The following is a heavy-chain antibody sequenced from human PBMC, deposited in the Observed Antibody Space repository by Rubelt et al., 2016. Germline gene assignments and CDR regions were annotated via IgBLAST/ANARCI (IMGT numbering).Heavy chain of an antibody. V-gene: IGHV2-5*02. CDR2: IYWDDDQ. J-gene: IGHJ4*02. CDR1: GFSISPYGAG. D-gene: IGHD3-22*01. Sequence: QITLKETGPTLVKPTQTLTLTCTFSGFSISPYGAGVGWLRQPPGRALAWLAFIYWDDDQRYSSSLRSRLTHTQETSKNQVVLTMTNMDPVDTATYFCAHRGYYDSRGYYIFDYWGQGTLVTVSS. CDR3: AHRGYYDSRGYYIFDY.